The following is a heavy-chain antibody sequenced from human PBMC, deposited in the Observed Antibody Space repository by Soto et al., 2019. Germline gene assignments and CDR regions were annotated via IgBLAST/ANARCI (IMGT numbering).Heavy chain of an antibody. D-gene: IGHD6-13*01. Sequence: QVQLQESGPGLVRPSETLSLTCTVSGGSVSSSSSYWTWIRQPPGKGLEWMGYFYYSGRNGNTNYNPSLKSRVTISGDTSKNQFSLKLTSVTAADTAVYYCARRYTGSWGEKFDYWGQGNLVTVSS. J-gene: IGHJ4*02. CDR2: FYYSGRNGNT. CDR3: ARRYTGSWGEKFDY. CDR1: GGSVSSSSSY. V-gene: IGHV4-61*01.